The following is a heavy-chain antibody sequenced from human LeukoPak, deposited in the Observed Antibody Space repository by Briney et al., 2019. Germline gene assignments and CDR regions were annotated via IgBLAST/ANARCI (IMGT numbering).Heavy chain of an antibody. J-gene: IGHJ4*02. CDR1: GFTFSSYD. CDR2: IGTAGDT. D-gene: IGHD3-9*01. V-gene: IGHV3-13*01. Sequence: GGSLRLSCAASGFTFSSYDMHWVRQATGKGLEWVSAIGTAGDTYYPSSVKGRFTISRENAKNSLYLQMNSLRAGDTAVYYCARGPADGLRYFDLSLDYWGQGTLVTVSS. CDR3: ARGPADGLRYFDLSLDY.